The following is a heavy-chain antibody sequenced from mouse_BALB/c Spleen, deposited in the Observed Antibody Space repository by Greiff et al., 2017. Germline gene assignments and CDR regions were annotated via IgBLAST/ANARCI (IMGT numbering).Heavy chain of an antibody. Sequence: VKVVESGPGLVAPSQSLSITCTVSGFSLTSYGVHWVRQPPGKGLEWLGVIWAGGSTNYNSALMSRLSISKDNSKSQVFLKMNSLQTDDTAMYYCARDSPYGYYAMDYWGQGTSVTVSS. D-gene: IGHD1-2*01. J-gene: IGHJ4*01. CDR2: IWAGGST. CDR1: GFSLTSYG. V-gene: IGHV2-9*02. CDR3: ARDSPYGYYAMDY.